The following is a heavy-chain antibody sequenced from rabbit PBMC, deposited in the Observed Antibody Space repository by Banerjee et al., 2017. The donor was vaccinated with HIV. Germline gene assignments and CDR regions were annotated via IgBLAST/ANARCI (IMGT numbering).Heavy chain of an antibody. Sequence: QEQLVESGGGLVQPEGSLTLTCTASGFSFSSSYYMCWVRQAPGKGLEWIACIDGGSSGSTYYASWAKGRFTISKTSSTTVTLQMTSLTAADTATYFCARNVYGASSAYNLWGPGTLVTVS. CDR3: ARNVYGASSAYNL. V-gene: IGHV1S45*01. D-gene: IGHD8-1*01. J-gene: IGHJ4*01. CDR1: GFSFSSSYY. CDR2: IDGGSSGST.